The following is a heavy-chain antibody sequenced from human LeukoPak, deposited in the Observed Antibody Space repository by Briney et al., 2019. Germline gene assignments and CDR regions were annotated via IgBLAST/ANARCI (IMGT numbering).Heavy chain of an antibody. CDR1: GGSISSSSYY. D-gene: IGHD4-17*01. J-gene: IGHJ4*02. CDR2: IYYSGST. Sequence: PSQTLSLTCTVSGGSISSSSYYWGWIRQPPGKGLEWIGSIYYSGSTYYNPSLKSRVTISVDTSKNQFSLKLSSVTAADTAVYYCASTGGYDYGDSRSGYWGQGTLVTVSS. V-gene: IGHV4-39*01. CDR3: ASTGGYDYGDSRSGY.